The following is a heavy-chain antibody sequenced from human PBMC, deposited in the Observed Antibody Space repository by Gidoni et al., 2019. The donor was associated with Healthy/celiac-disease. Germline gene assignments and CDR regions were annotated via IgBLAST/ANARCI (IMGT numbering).Heavy chain of an antibody. CDR1: GSTFSSYA. CDR2: ISYDGSNK. Sequence: QVQLVESGGGVVQPGRSLRLSCAASGSTFSSYAMHWGRQAPGKGLEWLAVISYDGSNKYYADSVKGRFTISRDNSKNTLYLQMNSLRAEDTAVYYCARDLRSPDSYYYYGMDVWGQGTTVTVSS. V-gene: IGHV3-30*01. CDR3: ARDLRSPDSYYYYGMDV. J-gene: IGHJ6*02.